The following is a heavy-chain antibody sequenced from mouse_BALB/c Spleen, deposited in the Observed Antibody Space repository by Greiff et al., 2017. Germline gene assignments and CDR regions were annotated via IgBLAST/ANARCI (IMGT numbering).Heavy chain of an antibody. V-gene: IGHV1-80*01. CDR1: GYAFSSYW. J-gene: IGHJ2*01. CDR3: AREGN. CDR2: IYPGDGDT. Sequence: LVESGAELVRPGSSVKISCKASGYAFSSYWMNWVKQRPGQGLEWIGQIYPGDGDTNYNGKFKGKATLTADKSSSTAYMQLSSLTSEDSAVYFCAREGNWGQGTTLTVSS.